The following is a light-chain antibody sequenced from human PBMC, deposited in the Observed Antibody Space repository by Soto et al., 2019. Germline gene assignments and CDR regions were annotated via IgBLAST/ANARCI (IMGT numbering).Light chain of an antibody. Sequence: EIVLTQSPGTLSMSPGERATLSCRASQSLSSSYVVWYQQKLGQAPRLLIFAASRRATGIPDRFSGSGSATEYILTISRLEPEDFAVYYCQQQGIFGQGTKLEI. J-gene: IGKJ2*01. CDR1: QSLSSSY. V-gene: IGKV3-20*01. CDR3: QQQGI. CDR2: AAS.